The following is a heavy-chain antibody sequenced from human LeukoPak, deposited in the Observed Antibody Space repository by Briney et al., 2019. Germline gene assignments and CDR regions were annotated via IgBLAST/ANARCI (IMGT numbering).Heavy chain of an antibody. J-gene: IGHJ4*02. D-gene: IGHD3/OR15-3a*01. V-gene: IGHV4-34*01. CDR1: GGSFSGYY. Sequence: RASETLSLTCAVYGGSFSGYYWSWIRQPPGKGLEWIGEINHSGSTNYNPSLKSRVTISVDTSKNQFSLKLSSVTAADTAVYYCASRTGYYSSYYFDYWGQGTLVTVSS. CDR2: INHSGST. CDR3: ASRTGYYSSYYFDY.